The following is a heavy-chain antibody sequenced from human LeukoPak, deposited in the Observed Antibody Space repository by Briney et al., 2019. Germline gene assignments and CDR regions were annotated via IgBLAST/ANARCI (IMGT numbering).Heavy chain of an antibody. CDR1: GYTFTGYY. Sequence: ASVKVSCEASGYTFTGYYMHWVGQAPGQGVEWMGWINPNSGGTNNAQKFQGRVTMNRETSISTTYMEMSRLRSDETAVYYCARDFFTKVRGVRIKWFDPWGQGTLVTVSS. J-gene: IGHJ5*02. V-gene: IGHV1-2*02. D-gene: IGHD3-10*01. CDR2: INPNSGGT. CDR3: ARDFFTKVRGVRIKWFDP.